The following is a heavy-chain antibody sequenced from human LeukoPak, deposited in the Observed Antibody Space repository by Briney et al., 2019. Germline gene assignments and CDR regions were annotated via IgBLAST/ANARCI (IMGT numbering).Heavy chain of an antibody. Sequence: KPSETLSLTCAVYGGSFSGYYWSWLRQPPGKGLEWIGEINHSGSTNYNPSLKSRVTISVDTSKNQFSLKLSSVTAADTAVYYCARGRTVVKSPNFDYWGQGTLVTVSS. D-gene: IGHD4-23*01. V-gene: IGHV4-34*01. CDR2: INHSGST. CDR1: GGSFSGYY. J-gene: IGHJ4*02. CDR3: ARGRTVVKSPNFDY.